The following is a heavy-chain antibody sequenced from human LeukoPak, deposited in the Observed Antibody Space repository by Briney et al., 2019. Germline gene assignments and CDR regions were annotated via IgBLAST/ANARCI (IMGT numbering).Heavy chain of an antibody. V-gene: IGHV1-69*05. Sequence: SVKVSCKASGGTFSSYAISWVRQAPGQGLEWMGGIIPIFGTANYAQKFQGRVTITTDESTSTAYMELSSLRSEDTAVYYCARDEGGGSYWPYYFDYGGQGTLVTVSS. D-gene: IGHD1-26*01. CDR3: ARDEGGGSYWPYYFDY. CDR2: IIPIFGTA. CDR1: GGTFSSYA. J-gene: IGHJ4*02.